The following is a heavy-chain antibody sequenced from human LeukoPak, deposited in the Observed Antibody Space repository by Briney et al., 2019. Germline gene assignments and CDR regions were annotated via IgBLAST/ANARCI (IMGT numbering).Heavy chain of an antibody. D-gene: IGHD3-16*01. CDR3: ATTRLYDYVWGSYGHMDV. V-gene: IGHV4-34*01. Sequence: SETLSLTCAVYGGSFSGYYWSWIRQPPGKGLEWIGEINHSGSTNYNPSLKSRVTISVDTSKNQFSLKLSSVTAADTAVYYCATTRLYDYVWGSYGHMDVWGKGTTVTVSS. J-gene: IGHJ6*03. CDR2: INHSGST. CDR1: GGSFSGYY.